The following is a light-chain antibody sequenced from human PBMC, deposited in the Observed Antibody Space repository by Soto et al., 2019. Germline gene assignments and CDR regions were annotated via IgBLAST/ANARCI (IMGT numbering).Light chain of an antibody. V-gene: IGLV1-47*01. Sequence: QSVLTQPPSASGTPGQRFTIACSGSSPNIGSIYVYWYQQLPGTAPKLLIYRNNQRPSGVPDRFSGSKSGTSASLAISGLRSEDEADYYCAAWGDGLSVHVVFGGGTKLTVL. J-gene: IGLJ2*01. CDR3: AAWGDGLSVHVV. CDR2: RNN. CDR1: SPNIGSIY.